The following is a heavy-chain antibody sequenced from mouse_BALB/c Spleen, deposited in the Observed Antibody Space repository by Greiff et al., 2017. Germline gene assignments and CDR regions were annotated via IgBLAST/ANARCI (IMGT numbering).Heavy chain of an antibody. CDR1: GYSITSDYA. CDR2: ISYSGST. Sequence: EVQLQQSGPGLVKPSQSLSLTCTVTGYSITSDYAWNWIRQFPGNKLEWMGYISYSGSTSYNPSLKNRISITRDTSKNQFFLKLNSVTTEDTATYYCARGVRGAWFAYWGQGTLVTVSA. CDR3: ARGVRGAWFAY. D-gene: IGHD2-14*01. V-gene: IGHV3-2*02. J-gene: IGHJ3*01.